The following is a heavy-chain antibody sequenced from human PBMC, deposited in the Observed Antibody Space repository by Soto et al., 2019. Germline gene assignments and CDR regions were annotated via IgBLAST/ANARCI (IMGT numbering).Heavy chain of an antibody. CDR2: IDGSGGIT. CDR3: VKNPGWFNT. J-gene: IGHJ5*02. CDR1: GFTFGTTD. Sequence: PGGSLRLSCAASGFTFGTTDMSWVRQAPGEGLEWVSTIDGSGGITYYADSVKGRFTISGDNSRNTVYLQMNSLRGDDTALYYCVKNPGWFNTWGQGALVTVSS. V-gene: IGHV3-23*01.